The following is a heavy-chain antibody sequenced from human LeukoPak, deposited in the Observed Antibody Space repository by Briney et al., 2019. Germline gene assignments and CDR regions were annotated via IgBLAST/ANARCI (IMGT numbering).Heavy chain of an antibody. V-gene: IGHV4-61*02. CDR2: IYTSGST. CDR1: GGSISSGSYY. CDR3: ARFSGFWSGSSAFDI. D-gene: IGHD3-3*01. J-gene: IGHJ3*02. Sequence: SQTLSLTCAVSGGSISSGSYYWSWIRQPAGKGLEWIGRIYTSGSTNYNPSLKSRVTISVDTSKNQFSLKLSSVTAADTAVYYCARFSGFWSGSSAFDIWGQGTMVTVSS.